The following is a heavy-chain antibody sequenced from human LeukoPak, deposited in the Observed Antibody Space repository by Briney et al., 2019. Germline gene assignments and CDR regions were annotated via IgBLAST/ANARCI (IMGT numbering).Heavy chain of an antibody. CDR2: LYYSGTT. J-gene: IGHJ4*02. CDR3: ASMTIFGLDDGFDC. D-gene: IGHD3/OR15-3a*01. Sequence: SETLSLTCTVSGGSINSSSYYWGWIRKPPGKGLEGIGSLYYSGTTYYNPSLKSRVTISVDTYTNQLSLKLSSVTAADKAVFYCASMTIFGLDDGFDCWGQGVLVTVSS. V-gene: IGHV4-39*01. CDR1: GGSINSSSYY.